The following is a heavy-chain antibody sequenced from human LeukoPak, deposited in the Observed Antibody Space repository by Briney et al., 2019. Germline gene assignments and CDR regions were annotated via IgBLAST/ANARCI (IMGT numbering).Heavy chain of an antibody. Sequence: GGSLRLSCAASGFTFSHFGMHWARQAPGKGLEWVAFIRADESGRYYADSVNGRFTISRDNTWTTVFLQMTSLTPEDSGVYYCAKDPNQLLTLDHGGQGTLVTVSS. J-gene: IGHJ4*02. CDR3: AKDPNQLLTLDH. V-gene: IGHV3-30*02. CDR2: IRADESGR. D-gene: IGHD1-1*01. CDR1: GFTFSHFG.